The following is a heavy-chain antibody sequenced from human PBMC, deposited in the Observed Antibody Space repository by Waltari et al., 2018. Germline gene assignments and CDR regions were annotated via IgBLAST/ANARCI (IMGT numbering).Heavy chain of an antibody. CDR1: GGSISSYY. CDR2: IYYSGST. CDR3: AGSSSWYTSHDY. V-gene: IGHV4-59*08. J-gene: IGHJ4*02. Sequence: QVQLQESGPGLVKPSETLSLTCTVSGGSISSYYWSWIRQPPGKGLEWIGYIYYSGSTYYNPSLKSRVTISVDTSKNQFSLKLSSVTAADTAVYYCAGSSSWYTSHDYWGQGTLVTVSS. D-gene: IGHD6-13*01.